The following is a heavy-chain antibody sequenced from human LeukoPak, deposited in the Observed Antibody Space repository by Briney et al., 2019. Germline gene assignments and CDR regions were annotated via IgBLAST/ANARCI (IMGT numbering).Heavy chain of an antibody. CDR1: GYTFTGYY. J-gene: IGHJ5*02. D-gene: IGHD2-21*02. V-gene: IGHV1-2*02. Sequence: ASVKVSCKASGYTFTGYYMHWVRQAPGQGLEWMGWINLNSGGTNYAQRFQGRVTMTRDTSISTAYMELRSLRSDDTAIYYCARDLVTTRGWFDPWGQGTLVTVSS. CDR3: ARDLVTTRGWFDP. CDR2: INLNSGGT.